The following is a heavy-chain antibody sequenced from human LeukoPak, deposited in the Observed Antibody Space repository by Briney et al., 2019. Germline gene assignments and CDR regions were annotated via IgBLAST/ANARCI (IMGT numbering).Heavy chain of an antibody. V-gene: IGHV3-23*01. CDR3: AKVTYYYDSSRYFQH. Sequence: GGSLRLSCAASGFTFSSYAMSWVRQAPGKGLEWVSAISGSGSSTYYADSVKGRFTTSRDNSKNTLYLQMNSLRAEDTAVYYCAKVTYYYDSSRYFQHWGQGTLVTVSS. CDR1: GFTFSSYA. CDR2: ISGSGSST. D-gene: IGHD3-22*01. J-gene: IGHJ1*01.